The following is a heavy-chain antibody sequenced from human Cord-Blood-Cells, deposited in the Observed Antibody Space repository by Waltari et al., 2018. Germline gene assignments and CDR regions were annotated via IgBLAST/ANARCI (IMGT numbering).Heavy chain of an antibody. V-gene: IGHV3-23*01. J-gene: IGHJ4*02. Sequence: EVQLLESGGGLVQPGGSLRLSCAASGFTFSSYAMSWVRQAPGKGLGWVAAISGSGGSIYYADSVKGRFTISRDNSKNTLYLQMNSLRAEDTAVYYCANRFLTAYCDYWGQGTLVTVSS. CDR2: ISGSGGSI. CDR1: GFTFSSYA. D-gene: IGHD7-27*01. CDR3: ANRFLTAYCDY.